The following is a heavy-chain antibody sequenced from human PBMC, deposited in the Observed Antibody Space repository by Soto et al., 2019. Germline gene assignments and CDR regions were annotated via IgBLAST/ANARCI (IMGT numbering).Heavy chain of an antibody. V-gene: IGHV3-53*01. CDR3: AKSTSSGWADNWFDP. CDR1: GFTVSSNY. D-gene: IGHD6-19*01. Sequence: GGSLRLSCAASGFTVSSNYMSWVRQAPGKGLEWVSVIYSGGSTYYADSVKGRFTISRDNSKNTLYLQMNSLRAEDTAVYYCAKSTSSGWADNWFDPWGQGTLVNVSS. J-gene: IGHJ5*02. CDR2: IYSGGST.